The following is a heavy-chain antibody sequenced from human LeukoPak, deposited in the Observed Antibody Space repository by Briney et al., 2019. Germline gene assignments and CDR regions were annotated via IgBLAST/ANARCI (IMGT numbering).Heavy chain of an antibody. CDR1: GFTFSSYA. Sequence: GGSLTLSCAASGFTFSSYAMSWVCQAPGEGLERVSVSSGSGGSTYYADSVKGRFTTSRDNSKNTLYLQMNSLRAEDTAVYYCAKQVATIGDYWGQGTLVTISS. D-gene: IGHD5-12*01. V-gene: IGHV3-23*01. J-gene: IGHJ4*02. CDR3: AKQVATIGDY. CDR2: SSGSGGST.